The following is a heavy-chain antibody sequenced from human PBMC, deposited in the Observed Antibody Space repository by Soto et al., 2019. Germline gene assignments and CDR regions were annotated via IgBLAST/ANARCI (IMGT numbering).Heavy chain of an antibody. Sequence: QVQLVESGGGVVQPGRSLRLSCAASGFTFSNYGMHWVRQAPGKGLEGVAVMSYDGSDKYYADSVKGRFTISRDNSKNTLYLHMNALRAEDTAVYYCAKSLLQGDTGYYLFDCWGQGTLVTVSS. D-gene: IGHD3-22*01. J-gene: IGHJ4*02. CDR2: MSYDGSDK. CDR1: GFTFSNYG. CDR3: AKSLLQGDTGYYLFDC. V-gene: IGHV3-30*18.